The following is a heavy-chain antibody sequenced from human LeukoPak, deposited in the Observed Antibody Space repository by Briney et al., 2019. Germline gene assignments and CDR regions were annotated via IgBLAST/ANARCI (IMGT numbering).Heavy chain of an antibody. J-gene: IGHJ4*02. CDR3: AKIAPGPDYGSGSYYNEADY. CDR2: IGSDNKP. D-gene: IGHD3-10*01. V-gene: IGHV3-23*05. Sequence: GGSLRLSCEASGFTFSAYAMTWVRQAPGQGLEWVSSIGSDNKPHYSESVKGRFAISRDNSMNTLYLQRNSLRAEDTAVYYCAKIAPGPDYGSGSYYNEADYWGQGTLVTVSS. CDR1: GFTFSAYA.